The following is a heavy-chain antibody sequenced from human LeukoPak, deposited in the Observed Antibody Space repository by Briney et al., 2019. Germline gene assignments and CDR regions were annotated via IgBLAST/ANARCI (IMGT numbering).Heavy chain of an antibody. V-gene: IGHV3-53*01. CDR2: IYDGGKT. CDR3: AKAGSIRFDY. J-gene: IGHJ4*02. D-gene: IGHD1-26*01. Sequence: GGSLRLSCSASQSIVSSRYMSWVRQAPGKGLEWVSIIYDGGKTYYADSVKGRFTISRDNFKNTLYLQMNNLRAEDTAVYYCAKAGSIRFDYWGQGTLVTVSS. CDR1: QSIVSSRY.